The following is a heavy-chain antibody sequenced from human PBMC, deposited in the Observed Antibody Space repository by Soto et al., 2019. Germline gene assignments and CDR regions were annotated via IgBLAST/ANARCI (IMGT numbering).Heavy chain of an antibody. CDR2: INHSGST. Sequence: QVQLQQWGAGLLKPSETLSLTCAVYGGSFSGYYWSWIRQPPGKGLEWIGEINHSGSTNYNPSLKRRATXSXDXXKNQFSLKLSSVTAADTAVYYCAREYGGNSGTFDYWGQGTLVTVSS. CDR1: GGSFSGYY. V-gene: IGHV4-34*01. CDR3: AREYGGNSGTFDY. D-gene: IGHD2-21*02. J-gene: IGHJ4*02.